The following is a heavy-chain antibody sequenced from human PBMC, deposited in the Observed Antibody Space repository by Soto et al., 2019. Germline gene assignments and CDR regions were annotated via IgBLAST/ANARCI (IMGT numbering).Heavy chain of an antibody. D-gene: IGHD3-22*01. CDR1: GFTFSSYA. J-gene: IGHJ1*01. V-gene: IGHV3-23*01. CDR3: ARSRGSSGYYSDFQH. Sequence: GGSLRLSCAASGFTFSSYAMSWVRQAPGKGLEWVSAISGSGGSTYYADSVKGRFTISGDNSKNTPYLQMNSLRAEDTAVDYWARSRGSSGYYSDFQHWGQGTLVTVSS. CDR2: ISGSGGST.